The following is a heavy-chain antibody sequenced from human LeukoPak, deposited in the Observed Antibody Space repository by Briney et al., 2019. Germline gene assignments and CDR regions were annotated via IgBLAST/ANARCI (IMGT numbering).Heavy chain of an antibody. J-gene: IGHJ5*02. V-gene: IGHV4-59*11. CDR3: ARHGGRGYSYGLYNWFDP. Sequence: PSETLSPTCTVSGGSISSHYWSWIRQPPGKGLEWIGYIYYSGSTNYNPSLKSRVAISVDTSKDQFSLKLSSVTAADTAVYYCARHGGRGYSYGLYNWFDPWGQGTLVTVSS. CDR1: GGSISSHY. CDR2: IYYSGST. D-gene: IGHD5-18*01.